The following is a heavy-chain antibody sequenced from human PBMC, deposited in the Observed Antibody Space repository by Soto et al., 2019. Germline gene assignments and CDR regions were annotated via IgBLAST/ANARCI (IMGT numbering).Heavy chain of an antibody. V-gene: IGHV1-18*01. D-gene: IGHD6-19*01. Sequence: KVSCTASGYTVTIYGVLSVRQAPGQGLEWMGWISAYNGNTNYAQKLQGRVTMTTDTSTSTAYMELRSLRSDDTAVYYCARDKLPYSSGLGFDYWGQGTLVTVSS. J-gene: IGHJ4*02. CDR1: GYTVTIYG. CDR3: ARDKLPYSSGLGFDY. CDR2: ISAYNGNT.